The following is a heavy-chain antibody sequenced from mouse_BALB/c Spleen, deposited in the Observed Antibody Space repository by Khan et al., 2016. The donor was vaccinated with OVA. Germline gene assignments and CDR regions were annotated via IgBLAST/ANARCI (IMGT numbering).Heavy chain of an antibody. V-gene: IGHV1S135*01. J-gene: IGHJ2*01. CDR1: GYPFTAYN. CDR2: IDPYYGGT. Sequence: LQQTGPELVKPGASVKVSRRASGYPFTAYNMFWVKQSHGKSVEWIGYIDPYYGGTRYNQKFKGKATLTVDESSRTAFMHLSSLTSEASIFFYCARTYYSGSSYYVDYWGQGTTLTISS. D-gene: IGHD1-1*01. CDR3: ARTYYSGSSYYVDY.